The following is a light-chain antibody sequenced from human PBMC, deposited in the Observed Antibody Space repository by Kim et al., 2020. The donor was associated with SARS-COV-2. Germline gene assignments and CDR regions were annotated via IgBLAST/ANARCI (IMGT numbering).Light chain of an antibody. CDR2: YGS. CDR1: NIGSKS. J-gene: IGLJ2*01. Sequence: APGKTARITCGGNNIGSKSVHWYQQKPGQAPVLVIYYGSDRPSGIPGRFSGSNSGNTATLTISRAEAGDEADYYCQVWDSSSDHVVFGGGTQLTVL. CDR3: QVWDSSSDHVV. V-gene: IGLV3-21*04.